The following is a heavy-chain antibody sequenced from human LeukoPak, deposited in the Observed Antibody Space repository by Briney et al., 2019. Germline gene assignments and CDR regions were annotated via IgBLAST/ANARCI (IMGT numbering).Heavy chain of an antibody. V-gene: IGHV3-7*03. CDR1: GFTFSGSA. J-gene: IGHJ5*02. CDR3: ASLDTAKQPLANH. D-gene: IGHD5-18*01. Sequence: GGSLKLSCAASGFTFSGSAMHWVRQAPGKGLEWVANIKQERGQEYYVDSVKGRFTISKDSAKNSLYLQMNSLRVEDTAMYYCASLDTAKQPLANHWGQGTLVTVSS. CDR2: IKQERGQE.